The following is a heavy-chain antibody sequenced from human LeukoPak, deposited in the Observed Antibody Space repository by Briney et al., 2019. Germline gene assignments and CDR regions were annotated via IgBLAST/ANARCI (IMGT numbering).Heavy chain of an antibody. V-gene: IGHV1-2*02. Sequence: ASVKVSCKASGYTFTGYYMHWVRQAPGQGLEWMGWINPNSGGTNYAQKFQGRVTMTRDTSISTAYMELSSLRSEDTAVYYCARFLGWYRAFDIWGQGTMVTVSS. D-gene: IGHD6-19*01. CDR2: INPNSGGT. CDR3: ARFLGWYRAFDI. CDR1: GYTFTGYY. J-gene: IGHJ3*02.